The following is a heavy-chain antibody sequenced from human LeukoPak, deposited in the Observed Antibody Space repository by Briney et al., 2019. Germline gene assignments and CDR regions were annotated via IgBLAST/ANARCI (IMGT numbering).Heavy chain of an antibody. J-gene: IGHJ6*03. Sequence: SVTVSCKASGYTFTSYDINWVRQATAPGLEWMGWMNPNSGNTDQAQTFQGRVTITRNTPISTPYIELSNLRSGDTPVYYCPCGQSFYFDYYYMDVWGKGTTVTVSS. V-gene: IGHV1-8*02. CDR1: GYTFTSYD. CDR2: MNPNSGNT. D-gene: IGHD2/OR15-2a*01. CDR3: PCGQSFYFDYYYMDV.